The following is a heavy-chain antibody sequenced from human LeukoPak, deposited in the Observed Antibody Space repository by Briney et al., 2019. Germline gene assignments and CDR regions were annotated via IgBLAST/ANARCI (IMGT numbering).Heavy chain of an antibody. J-gene: IGHJ4*02. CDR2: IKHDGSEK. Sequence: TGGSLRLSCAASGFTFSSYWMSWVRQAPGKGLEWVADIKHDGSEKYYVDSLKGRFTISTDSAKNSLYLQINSLRAEDTAVYYCARKDRYGLDYWGQETLVTVSS. V-gene: IGHV3-7*01. D-gene: IGHD3-9*01. CDR1: GFTFSSYW. CDR3: ARKDRYGLDY.